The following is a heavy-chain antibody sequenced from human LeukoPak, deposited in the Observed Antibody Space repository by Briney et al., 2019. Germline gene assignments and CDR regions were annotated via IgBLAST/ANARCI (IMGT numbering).Heavy chain of an antibody. V-gene: IGHV4-34*01. CDR2: INHSGST. D-gene: IGHD6-13*01. CDR1: GVSFSGYY. Sequence: SETLSLTCAVYGVSFSGYYWSWIRQPPGKGLEWIGEINHSGSTNYNPSLKSRVTISVDTSKNQFSLKLSSVTAADTAVYYCARGRSRGYFDYWGQGTLVTVSS. J-gene: IGHJ4*02. CDR3: ARGRSRGYFDY.